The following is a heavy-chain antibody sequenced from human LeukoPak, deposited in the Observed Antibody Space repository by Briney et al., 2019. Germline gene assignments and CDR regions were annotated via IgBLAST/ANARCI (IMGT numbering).Heavy chain of an antibody. CDR2: IIPIFGTA. CDR3: ASSKDYHDSSGYARTLDY. D-gene: IGHD3-22*01. J-gene: IGHJ4*02. Sequence: SVKVSCKTSGGTFRSYAISWVRQAPGQGLEWMGGIIPIFGTANYAQKLQGRVTITADESTSTAYMELSSLRSEDTAIYYCASSKDYHDSSGYARTLDYWGQGTLVTVSS. CDR1: GGTFRSYA. V-gene: IGHV1-69*13.